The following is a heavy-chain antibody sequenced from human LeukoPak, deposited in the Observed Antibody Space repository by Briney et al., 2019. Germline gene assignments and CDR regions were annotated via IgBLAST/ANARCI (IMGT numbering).Heavy chain of an antibody. Sequence: GGSLRLSCAASGFTFNSYWVNWVRQAPGKGLEWVANIKQDGSEKYYVDSVKGRFTISRDNAKTSLYLQMISLRAEDTAVYYCARHLSGVTGYTYGRGIDYWGQGTLVTVSS. V-gene: IGHV3-7*01. CDR2: IKQDGSEK. J-gene: IGHJ4*02. CDR3: ARHLSGVTGYTYGRGIDY. CDR1: GFTFNSYW. D-gene: IGHD5-18*01.